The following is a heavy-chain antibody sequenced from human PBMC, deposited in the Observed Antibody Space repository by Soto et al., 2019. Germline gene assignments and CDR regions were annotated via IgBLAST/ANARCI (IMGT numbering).Heavy chain of an antibody. CDR3: ARCPKDLLWFGESRDYYYMDV. J-gene: IGHJ6*03. CDR1: GGSISSYY. V-gene: IGHV4-59*08. CDR2: IYYSGST. Sequence: SETLSLTCTVSGGSISSYYWSWIRQPPGKGLEWIGYIYYSGSTNYNPSLKSRVTISVDTSKNQFSLKLGSVTAADTAVYYCARCPKDLLWFGESRDYYYMDVWGKGTTVTVSS. D-gene: IGHD3-10*01.